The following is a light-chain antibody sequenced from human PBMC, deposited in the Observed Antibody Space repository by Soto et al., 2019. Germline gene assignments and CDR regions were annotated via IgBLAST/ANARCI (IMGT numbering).Light chain of an antibody. CDR1: QSVSSY. Sequence: EIVLTQSPATLSLSPVERATLSCRASQSVSSYLAWYQQKPGQAPRLLIYDASNRATGIPARFSGSGSGTDFTLTISSLEPEDFAVYYCQQRSNWLTWTFGQGTKVDI. CDR3: QQRSNWLTWT. CDR2: DAS. V-gene: IGKV3-11*01. J-gene: IGKJ1*01.